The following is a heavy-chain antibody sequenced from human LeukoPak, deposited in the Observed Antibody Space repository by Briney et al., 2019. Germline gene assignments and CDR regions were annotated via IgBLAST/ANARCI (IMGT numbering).Heavy chain of an antibody. CDR2: IYYSGST. Sequence: SETLSLTCTVSGGSISSYYWSWIRQPPGKGLEWIGYIYYSGSTNYNPSLKSRVTISVDTSKNQFSLKLSSVTAADTAVYYCARVQWEPTLLLDYWGQGTLVTVSS. J-gene: IGHJ4*02. V-gene: IGHV4-59*01. CDR3: ARVQWEPTLLLDY. D-gene: IGHD1-26*01. CDR1: GGSISSYY.